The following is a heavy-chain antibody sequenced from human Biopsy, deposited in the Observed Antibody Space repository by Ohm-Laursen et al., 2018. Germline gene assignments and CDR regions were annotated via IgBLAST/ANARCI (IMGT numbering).Heavy chain of an antibody. V-gene: IGHV4-59*01. CDR2: INHSGHT. CDR3: ARDRIAYCTAASCDNFGLDV. Sequence: GTLSLTCTVSSASINLYYWGWIRQSPGKGLEWIGYINHSGHTNYNPSLKSRLTMSVDTSKNQFSLKLTSVTAADTAVYYCARDRIAYCTAASCDNFGLDVWGQGITVTVSS. CDR1: SASINLYY. J-gene: IGHJ6*02. D-gene: IGHD2-8*02.